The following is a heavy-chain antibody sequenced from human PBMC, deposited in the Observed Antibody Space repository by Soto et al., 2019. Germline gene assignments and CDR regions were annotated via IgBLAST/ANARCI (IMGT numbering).Heavy chain of an antibody. Sequence: VQLVESGGGVVQPGRSLRLSCAASGFTFSSYGMHWVRQAPGKGLEWVAVIWYDGSNKYYADSVKGRFTISRDNSKNTLYRQMNGLRAEDTAMYYCARDVTMVGYCSGGRCYSGSDYWGRGTLVTVSS. V-gene: IGHV3-33*01. D-gene: IGHD2-15*01. J-gene: IGHJ4*02. CDR1: GFTFSSYG. CDR3: ARDVTMVGYCSGGRCYSGSDY. CDR2: IWYDGSNK.